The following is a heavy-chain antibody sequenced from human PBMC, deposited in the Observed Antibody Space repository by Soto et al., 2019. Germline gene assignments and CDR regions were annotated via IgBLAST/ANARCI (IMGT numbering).Heavy chain of an antibody. V-gene: IGHV4-59*08. CDR1: GGSISSYY. Sequence: SETLSLTSTVSGGSISSYYWSWIRQPPGKGLEWIGYIYYSGSTNYTPSLKSRVTISVDTSKNQFSLKLSSVTAADTAVYYCARGHYGDYDAFDIWGQGTMVTVSS. D-gene: IGHD4-17*01. CDR2: IYYSGST. J-gene: IGHJ3*02. CDR3: ARGHYGDYDAFDI.